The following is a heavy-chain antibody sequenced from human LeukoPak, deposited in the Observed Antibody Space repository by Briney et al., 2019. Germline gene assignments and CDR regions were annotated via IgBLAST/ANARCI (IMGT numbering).Heavy chain of an antibody. Sequence: PSETLSLTCTVSGGSISSYYWGWIRQPAGKGLEWIGRIYTSGSTNYNPSLKSRVTMSVDTSKNQFSLKLSSVTAADTAVYYCARAPDSSWGSTFDYWGQGTLVTVSS. V-gene: IGHV4-4*07. D-gene: IGHD6-6*01. J-gene: IGHJ4*02. CDR1: GGSISSYY. CDR2: IYTSGST. CDR3: ARAPDSSWGSTFDY.